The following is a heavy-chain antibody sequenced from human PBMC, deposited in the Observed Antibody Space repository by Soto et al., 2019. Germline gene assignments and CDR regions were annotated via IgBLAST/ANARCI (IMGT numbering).Heavy chain of an antibody. CDR1: GYTFTSYG. CDR2: ISAYNGNT. Sequence: ASVKVSCKASGYTFTSYGISWVRQAPGQGLEWMGWISAYNGNTNYAQKLQGRVTMTTDTSTSTANMELRSLRSEDTAVYYCATGGILYNMDVWGQGTTVTVAS. CDR3: ATGGILYNMDV. D-gene: IGHD2-2*02. V-gene: IGHV1-18*01. J-gene: IGHJ6*02.